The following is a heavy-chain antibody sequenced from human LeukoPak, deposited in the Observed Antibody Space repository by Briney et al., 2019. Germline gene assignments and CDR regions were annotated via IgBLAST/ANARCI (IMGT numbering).Heavy chain of an antibody. CDR3: AKDLHYGSADY. Sequence: TGGSLRLSRAASGFTFSNYWMHWVRQDPGKGLVWVSLINPDGSITNYADSVKGRFTISRDNAKNTLYLQMNSLRAEDTALYYCAKDLHYGSADYWGQGTLVTVSS. J-gene: IGHJ4*02. V-gene: IGHV3-74*01. D-gene: IGHD3-10*01. CDR1: GFTFSNYW. CDR2: INPDGSIT.